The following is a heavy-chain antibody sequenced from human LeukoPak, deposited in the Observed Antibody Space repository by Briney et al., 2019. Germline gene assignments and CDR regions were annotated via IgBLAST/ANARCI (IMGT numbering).Heavy chain of an antibody. CDR1: GGTFISYA. V-gene: IGHV1-69*04. CDR3: ARATVLTGYHDY. CDR2: IIPILGIA. J-gene: IGHJ4*02. Sequence: SVKVSCKASGGTFISYAISWVRQALGQGREWMGRIIPILGIANYAQKFQGRVTTTADKSTSTAYMELSSLRSEDTAVYYCARATVLTGYHDYWGQGTLVTVSS. D-gene: IGHD3-9*01.